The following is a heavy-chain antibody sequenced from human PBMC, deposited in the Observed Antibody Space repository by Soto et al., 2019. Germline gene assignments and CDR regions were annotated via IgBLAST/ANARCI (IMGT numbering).Heavy chain of an antibody. V-gene: IGHV6-1*01. Sequence: QTLSLTCAISGAGFSSTSAAWNWLRQYPSRGLEWLGRTYYRSKWYSDSAVSVKSRITINPATSTNQFSLQLDSVTPEDTAVYYCAKAGALGSGYSRGDAFDIWGQGTMVTVSS. CDR3: AKAGALGSGYSRGDAFDI. CDR1: GAGFSSTSAA. J-gene: IGHJ3*02. D-gene: IGHD3-22*01. CDR2: TYYRSKWYS.